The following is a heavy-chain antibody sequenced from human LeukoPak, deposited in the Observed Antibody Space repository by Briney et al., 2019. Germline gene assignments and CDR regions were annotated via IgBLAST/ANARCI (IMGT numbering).Heavy chain of an antibody. CDR2: ISWNSGSI. CDR3: AKDRVDLAEYYFDY. V-gene: IGHV3-9*01. Sequence: PGGSLRLSCAASGFTFDDYAMHWVRQAPGKGLEWVSGISWNSGSIGYADSVKGRFTISRDNAKNSLYLQMNSLRAEDTVLYYGAKDRVDLAEYYFDYWGQGDLVTVSS. D-gene: IGHD3-16*01. J-gene: IGHJ4*02. CDR1: GFTFDDYA.